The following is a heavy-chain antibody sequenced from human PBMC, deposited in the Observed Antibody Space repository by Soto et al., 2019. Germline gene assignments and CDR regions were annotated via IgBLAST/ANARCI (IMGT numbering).Heavy chain of an antibody. J-gene: IGHJ4*02. Sequence: GGSLRLSCVASVFTFSDYVMTLVRQSPGKGLEWVAAISGDGRTHYESSMTGRFIISRDNSQATLYLHVSSLRAEETATYYCVRWHKSNFDSLPYTGFDWRGQGTQVTVSS. V-gene: IGHV3-23*01. CDR1: VFTFSDYV. CDR2: ISGDGRT. D-gene: IGHD3-22*01. CDR3: VRWHKSNFDSLPYTGFDW.